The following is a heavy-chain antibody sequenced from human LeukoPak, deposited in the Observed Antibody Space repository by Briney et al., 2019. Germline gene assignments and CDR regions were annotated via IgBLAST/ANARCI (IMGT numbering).Heavy chain of an antibody. CDR1: GFSFSSYG. CDR3: AELGITMIGGV. Sequence: HPGGSLRLSCAASGFSFSSYGMHWVRQAPGKWLEWVAFIRYDGSNEYYADSVKGRFTISRDNSKNTLYLQVNSLRAEDTAVYYCAELGITMIGGVWGKGTTVTISS. V-gene: IGHV3-30*02. CDR2: IRYDGSNE. J-gene: IGHJ6*04. D-gene: IGHD3-10*02.